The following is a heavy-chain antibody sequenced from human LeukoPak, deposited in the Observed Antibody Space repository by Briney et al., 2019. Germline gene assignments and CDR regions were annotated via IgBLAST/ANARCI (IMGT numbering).Heavy chain of an antibody. CDR1: GYTFTGYY. CDR2: ITPNSGGT. D-gene: IGHD3-22*01. CDR3: ARELGDSSGYYSGYFDY. V-gene: IGHV1-2*02. J-gene: IGHJ4*02. Sequence: ASVKVSCKASGYTFTGYYMHWVRQAPGQGLEWMGWITPNSGGTNYAQKFQGRVTMTRDTSISTAYMELSRLRSDDTAVYYCARELGDSSGYYSGYFDYWGQGTLVTVSS.